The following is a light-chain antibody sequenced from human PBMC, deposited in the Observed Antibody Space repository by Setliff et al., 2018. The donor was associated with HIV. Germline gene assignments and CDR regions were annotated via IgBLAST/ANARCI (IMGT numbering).Light chain of an antibody. CDR2: DVT. CDR1: NSDVGSYKF. V-gene: IGLV2-23*02. Sequence: SVLAQPASVSGSPGQSITISCAGTNSDVGSYKFVSWYQQHPGKAPKLIIYDVTKRPSGVPDRFSGSKSGNTASLTISGLQAEDEGDYYCYSFAGSVFVFGTGTKVTVL. CDR3: YSFAGSVFV. J-gene: IGLJ1*01.